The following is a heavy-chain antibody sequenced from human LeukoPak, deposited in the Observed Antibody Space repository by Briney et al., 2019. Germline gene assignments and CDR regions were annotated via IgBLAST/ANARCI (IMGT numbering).Heavy chain of an antibody. Sequence: GASVKVSCRTSGYIFINFGINWVRQAPGQGLEWMGWISGYNGNTKYAQKFKGRVIMTTDTSTRIGYMELRSLRSDDTAVYYCARGWDSSGLDYWGQGTLVTVSS. V-gene: IGHV1-18*01. CDR1: GYIFINFG. D-gene: IGHD6-19*01. J-gene: IGHJ4*02. CDR2: ISGYNGNT. CDR3: ARGWDSSGLDY.